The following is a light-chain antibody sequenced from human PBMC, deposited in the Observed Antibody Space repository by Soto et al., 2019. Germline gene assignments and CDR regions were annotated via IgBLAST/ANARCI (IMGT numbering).Light chain of an antibody. CDR2: DVS. CDR3: SSYTSSSTLV. Sequence: QSVLTQPASVSGSPGQSITISCTGTSSDVGAYNYVSWYQQHPGKAPKLMIYDVSNRPSGVSNRFSGSKSGNTASLTISGLQAEDEADYYCSSYTSSSTLVFGGGNQLTVL. V-gene: IGLV2-14*01. CDR1: SSDVGAYNY. J-gene: IGLJ2*01.